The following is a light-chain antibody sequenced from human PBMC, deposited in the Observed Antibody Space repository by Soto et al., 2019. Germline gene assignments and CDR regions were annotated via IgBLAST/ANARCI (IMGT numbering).Light chain of an antibody. Sequence: QSALTQPASVSASPGQSITISCAGTSSDVGGYNYVSWYQQYPGKAPKLMIYEVSNRPSGVSNRFSGSKSGNTASLTISGLQAEDEADYYCNSYTSSRTWVFGGGTKLTVL. CDR2: EVS. J-gene: IGLJ3*02. V-gene: IGLV2-14*01. CDR3: NSYTSSRTWV. CDR1: SSDVGGYNY.